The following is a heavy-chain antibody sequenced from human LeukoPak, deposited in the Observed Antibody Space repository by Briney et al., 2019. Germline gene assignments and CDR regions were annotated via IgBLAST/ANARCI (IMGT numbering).Heavy chain of an antibody. CDR2: INNSGST. CDR3: ARFPNHGDYVVGMDV. D-gene: IGHD4-17*01. V-gene: IGHV4-34*01. J-gene: IGHJ6*02. Sequence: SETLSLTCAVYGGSFSGYYWGWIRQPPGKGLEWIGEINNSGSTNYNPSLKSRVTISVDTSKNQFSLKLSSVTAADTAVYYCARFPNHGDYVVGMDVWGQGTTVTVSS. CDR1: GGSFSGYY.